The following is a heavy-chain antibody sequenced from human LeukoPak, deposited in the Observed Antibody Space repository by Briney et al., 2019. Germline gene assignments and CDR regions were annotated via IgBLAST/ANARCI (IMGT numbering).Heavy chain of an antibody. CDR2: IKSDGSEK. Sequence: GGSLRLACAASGFTFTNNWMSWVRQAPGKGLEWVANIKSDGSEKYYVDSVEGRFTISRDNARNIVSLQMDSLRGEDTAVYYCVRALGSPTADHWGQGILVTVSS. CDR1: GFTFTNNW. J-gene: IGHJ4*02. D-gene: IGHD3-16*01. V-gene: IGHV3-7*01. CDR3: VRALGSPTADH.